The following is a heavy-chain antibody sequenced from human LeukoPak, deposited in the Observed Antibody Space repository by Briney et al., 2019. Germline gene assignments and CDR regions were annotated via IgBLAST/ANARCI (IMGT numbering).Heavy chain of an antibody. J-gene: IGHJ4*02. D-gene: IGHD6-19*01. V-gene: IGHV3-23*01. Sequence: SGSGGSTYYADSVKGRFTISRDNSKNTLYLQMNSLRAEDTAVYYCAKIPVSYSSGWSTFDYWGQGNLVTVSS. CDR3: AKIPVSYSSGWSTFDY. CDR2: SGSGGST.